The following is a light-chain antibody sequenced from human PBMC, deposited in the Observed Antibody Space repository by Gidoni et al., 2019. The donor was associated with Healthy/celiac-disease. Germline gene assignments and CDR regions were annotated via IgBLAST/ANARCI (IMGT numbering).Light chain of an antibody. V-gene: IGKV3-20*01. Sequence: DIVLTQSPGTLSLSPGETATLACRASQSVSSSYLAWYQPKPGQAPRLLIYGASSRATGIPDRFSGSGSGTDFTLTISRLEPEDFAVYYCQQYGSSPLTFGQGTRLEIK. CDR2: GAS. CDR3: QQYGSSPLT. CDR1: QSVSSSY. J-gene: IGKJ5*01.